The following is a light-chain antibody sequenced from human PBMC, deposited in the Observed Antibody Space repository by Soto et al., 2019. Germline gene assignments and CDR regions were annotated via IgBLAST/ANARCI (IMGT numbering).Light chain of an antibody. CDR1: SSDEGGYNY. V-gene: IGLV2-14*01. Sequence: QSALTQHASVSGSPGQSITISCTGTSSDEGGYNYVSWYQQQPGKAPKFMIYDVTNRPSGVSNRFSGSKSRNTASLTISGLQAEDEADYDCCSYTTSNTRQIVFGTGTKVTVL. CDR3: CSYTTSNTRQIV. J-gene: IGLJ1*01. CDR2: DVT.